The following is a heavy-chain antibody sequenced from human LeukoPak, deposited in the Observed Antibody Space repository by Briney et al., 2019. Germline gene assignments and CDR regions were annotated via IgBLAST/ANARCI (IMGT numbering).Heavy chain of an antibody. Sequence: GGSLRLSCVASGLTFSDYSMTWVRQAPGKGLFWVSGISAGGGSTYYADSVKGRFTISRDNSRNTLYLQMNSLRAEDTAVCYCAKDAAGPEYWGQETLVTVSS. D-gene: IGHD6-13*01. J-gene: IGHJ4*02. V-gene: IGHV3-23*01. CDR3: AKDAAGPEY. CDR1: GLTFSDYS. CDR2: ISAGGGST.